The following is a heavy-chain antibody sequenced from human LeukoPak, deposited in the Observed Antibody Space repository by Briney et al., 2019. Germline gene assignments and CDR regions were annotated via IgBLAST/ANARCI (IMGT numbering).Heavy chain of an antibody. CDR1: GGTFSSYA. V-gene: IGHV1-69*06. D-gene: IGHD5-18*01. CDR2: IIPIFGTA. Sequence: GASVKVSCKASGGTFSSYAISWVRQAPGQGLEWMGGIIPIFGTANYAQKFQGRVTITADKSTSTAYMELSSLRSEDTAVYYCARGARWIQLWGQYYFDYWGQGTLVTVSS. J-gene: IGHJ4*02. CDR3: ARGARWIQLWGQYYFDY.